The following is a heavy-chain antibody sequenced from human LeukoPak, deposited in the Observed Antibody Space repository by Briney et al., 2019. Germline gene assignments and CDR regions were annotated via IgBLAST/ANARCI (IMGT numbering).Heavy chain of an antibody. D-gene: IGHD3-10*01. CDR2: IYYSGST. J-gene: IGHJ5*02. CDR3: ARVYYGSGSTNWFDP. V-gene: IGHV4-59*01. CDR1: GGSISSYY. Sequence: PSETLSLTCTVSGGSISSYYWSWIRQPPGKGLEWIGYIYYSGSTNYNPSLKSRVTISVDMSKNQFSLKLSSVTAADTAVYYCARVYYGSGSTNWFDPWGQGTLVTVSS.